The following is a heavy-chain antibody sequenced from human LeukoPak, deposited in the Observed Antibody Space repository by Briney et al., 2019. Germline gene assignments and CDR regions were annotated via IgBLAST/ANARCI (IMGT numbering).Heavy chain of an antibody. CDR3: AREGGGSAFDI. CDR2: IGTAGDP. V-gene: IGHV3-13*05. D-gene: IGHD3-16*01. CDR1: GFTFSSYD. Sequence: GGSLRLSCAAPGFTFSSYDMHWVRQATGKGLEWVSAIGTAGDPYYPGSVKGRFTISRENAKNSLYLQMNSLRAGDTVVYYCAREGGGSAFDIWGQGTMVTVSS. J-gene: IGHJ3*02.